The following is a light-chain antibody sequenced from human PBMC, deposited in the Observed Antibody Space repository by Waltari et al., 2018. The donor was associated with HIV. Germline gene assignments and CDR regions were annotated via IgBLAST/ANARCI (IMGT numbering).Light chain of an antibody. CDR1: QSLLHHNGNNF. CDR3: LQAIHTPPT. V-gene: IGKV2-28*01. CDR2: LGS. J-gene: IGKJ2*01. Sequence: VMTQSPLSLPVTPGEPASIPCSSSQSLLHHNGNNFLDWYLQKPGQSPQLLIYLGSSRASGVPDRFSGRGSGTDFTLNISRVEAEDVGAYYCLQAIHTPPTFGQGTKLEIK.